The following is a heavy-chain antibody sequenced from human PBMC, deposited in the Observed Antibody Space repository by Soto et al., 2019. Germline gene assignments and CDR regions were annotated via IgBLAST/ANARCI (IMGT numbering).Heavy chain of an antibody. CDR2: ISSSSSYI. J-gene: IGHJ4*02. V-gene: IGHV3-21*01. Sequence: GSLRLSCAASGFTFSSYSMNWVRQAPGKGLEWVSSISSSSSYIYYADSVKGRFTISRDNAKNSLYLQVNSLRAEDTAMYYCARDDILTGPIDYWGQGTLVTVSS. CDR1: GFTFSSYS. CDR3: ARDDILTGPIDY. D-gene: IGHD3-9*01.